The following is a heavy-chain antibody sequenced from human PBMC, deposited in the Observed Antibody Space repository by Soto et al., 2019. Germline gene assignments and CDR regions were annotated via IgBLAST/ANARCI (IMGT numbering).Heavy chain of an antibody. Sequence: EVQLVESGGGLVQPGGSLRLSCAASGFTFSRHWMHWVRLSPGKGPVWVSRVSLDGSTTTYADSVKGRFTISRDNAKNTLALKMNSRRVEETAVYFCARGVEGYGGPELDYWGQGTLVSVSS. V-gene: IGHV3-74*01. J-gene: IGHJ4*02. CDR1: GFTFSRHW. CDR3: ARGVEGYGGPELDY. CDR2: VSLDGSTT. D-gene: IGHD5-18*01.